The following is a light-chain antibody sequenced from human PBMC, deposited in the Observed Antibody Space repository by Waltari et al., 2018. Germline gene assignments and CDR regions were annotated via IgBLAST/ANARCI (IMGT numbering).Light chain of an antibody. CDR1: QSVSSSY. V-gene: IGKV3-20*01. J-gene: IGKJ2*01. CDR3: QQYGSSPYA. CDR2: GTS. Sequence: CRASQSVSSSYLAWYQQKPGQAPRLLIYGTSSRATGIPDRFSGSGSGTDFTLTISRLEPEDFAVYYCQQYGSSPYAFGQGTKLAIK.